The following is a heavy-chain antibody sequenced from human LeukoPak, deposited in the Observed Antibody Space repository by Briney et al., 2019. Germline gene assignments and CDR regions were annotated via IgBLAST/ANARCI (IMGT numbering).Heavy chain of an antibody. Sequence: GGSLRLSCAASGFTFSSYAMSWVRQAPGKGLEWVSAISGSGGSTYYADSVKGRFTISRDNAKNTLYLQMNSLRAEDTAVYYCARDFPRTGTTGYRGQGTLVTVSS. CDR1: GFTFSSYA. V-gene: IGHV3-23*01. CDR3: ARDFPRTGTTGY. D-gene: IGHD1-7*01. J-gene: IGHJ4*02. CDR2: ISGSGGST.